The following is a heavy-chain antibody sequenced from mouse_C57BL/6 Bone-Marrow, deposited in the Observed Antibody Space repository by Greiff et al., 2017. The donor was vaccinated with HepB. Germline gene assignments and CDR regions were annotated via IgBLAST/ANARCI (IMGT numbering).Heavy chain of an antibody. J-gene: IGHJ4*01. CDR2: IHPNSGST. Sequence: QVKLQQPGAELLKPGASVKLSCKASGYTFTSYWMHWVKQRPGQGLEWIGMIHPNSGSTNYNEKFKSKATLTVDKSSSTAYMQLSSLTSEDSAVYYCARGGITTVVAPYAMDYWGQGTSVTVSS. V-gene: IGHV1-64*01. CDR1: GYTFTSYW. CDR3: ARGGITTVVAPYAMDY. D-gene: IGHD1-1*01.